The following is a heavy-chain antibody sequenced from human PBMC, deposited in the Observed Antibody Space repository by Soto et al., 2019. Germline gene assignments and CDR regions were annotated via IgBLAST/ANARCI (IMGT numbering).Heavy chain of an antibody. V-gene: IGHV4-4*07. J-gene: IGHJ5*02. CDR2: VQAYGTT. CDR1: GDPINADY. CDR3: AKGAGQPWFDP. Sequence: SETLSLTCTVSGDPINADYWWSWIRQPAGKGLEWIGRVQAYGTTNYNPSLKSRVTMSLDTSKNQVSLKLRAVTAADTAVYYCAKGAGQPWFDPWGQGTLVTVS. D-gene: IGHD2-2*01.